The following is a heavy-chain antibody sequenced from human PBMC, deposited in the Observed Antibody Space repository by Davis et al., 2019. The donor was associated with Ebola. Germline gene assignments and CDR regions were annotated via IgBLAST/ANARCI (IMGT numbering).Heavy chain of an antibody. CDR1: GGSFSGYY. D-gene: IGHD5-12*01. J-gene: IGHJ4*02. CDR2: INHSGIT. V-gene: IGHV4-34*01. CDR3: ARGRGGYGYPDY. Sequence: SETLSLTCAVYGGSFSGYYWSWIRQPPGKGLEWIGEINHSGITNYNPSLKSRVTISVDTSKNQFSLKLSSVTAADTAVYYCARGRGGYGYPDYWGQGTLVTVSS.